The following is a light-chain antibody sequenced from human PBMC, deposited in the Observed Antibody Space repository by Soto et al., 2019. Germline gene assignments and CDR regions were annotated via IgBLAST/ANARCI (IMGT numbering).Light chain of an antibody. V-gene: IGKV3-15*01. CDR1: QSVSSR. J-gene: IGKJ1*01. CDR2: DAS. Sequence: EIIMTQSPDILSVSPGERATLSCRASQSVSSRLAWYQQKPGQAPRLLIHDASTRATGVPARFSGSGSGTEFTLTINSLQPDDFATYYCQHYDRYSGTFGQGTRVEIK. CDR3: QHYDRYSGT.